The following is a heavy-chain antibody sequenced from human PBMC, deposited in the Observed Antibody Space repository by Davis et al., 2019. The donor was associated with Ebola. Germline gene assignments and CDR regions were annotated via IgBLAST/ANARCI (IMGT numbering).Heavy chain of an antibody. CDR1: GFTFSDFA. J-gene: IGHJ5*01. V-gene: IGHV3-30*04. D-gene: IGHD2-15*01. Sequence: GESLKISCVVSGFTFSDFAMHWVRQAPGKGLEWVAVVSYDGTKAYYGDSVKGRFTISRDGSKNTVFLQMDSLTPDDTAVYYCARDAHMVALGLDSWGHGTLVTVS. CDR3: ARDAHMVALGLDS. CDR2: VSYDGTKA.